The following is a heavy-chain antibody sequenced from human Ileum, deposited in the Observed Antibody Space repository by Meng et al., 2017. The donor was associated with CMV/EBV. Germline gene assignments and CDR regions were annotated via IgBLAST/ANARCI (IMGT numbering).Heavy chain of an antibody. CDR2: FTARGNT. CDR1: GASIRSYC. V-gene: IGHV4-4*07. CDR3: ARDVIRDDTGSWFDP. Sequence: QVALQESGPGLVKPWEPLPLTCSVSGASIRSYCWSWIRQPAGKGLEWIGRFTARGNTNYNPSLKSRVTMSLDTSLNQFSLRLNSVTAADTAVYYCARDVIRDDTGSWFDPWGQGTLVTVSS. J-gene: IGHJ5*02. D-gene: IGHD3-9*01.